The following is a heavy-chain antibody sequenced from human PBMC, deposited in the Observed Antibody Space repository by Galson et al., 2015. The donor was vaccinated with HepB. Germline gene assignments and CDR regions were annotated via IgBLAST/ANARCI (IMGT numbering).Heavy chain of an antibody. CDR2: IIPIFGTA. D-gene: IGHD3-10*01. Sequence: SVKVSCKASGGTFSSYAISWVRQAPGQGLEWMGGIIPIFGTANYAQKFQGRVTITADESTSTAYMELSSLRSEDTAVYYCARTLEPYYYGSGSANWFDPWGQGTLVTVSS. CDR3: ARTLEPYYYGSGSANWFDP. V-gene: IGHV1-69*13. CDR1: GGTFSSYA. J-gene: IGHJ5*02.